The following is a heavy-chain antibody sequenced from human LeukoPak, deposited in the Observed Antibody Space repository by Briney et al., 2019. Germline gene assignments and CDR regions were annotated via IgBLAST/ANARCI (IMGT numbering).Heavy chain of an antibody. Sequence: GGSLRLSCAASGLTFSSYSMNWVRQAPGKGLEWISYISSSSSSINYADSVKGRFTISRDNAKNSLYLQKNSLRAEDTAVYYCATRERGDSYGYKYWGQGTLVTVSS. CDR1: GLTFSSYS. V-gene: IGHV3-48*01. D-gene: IGHD5-18*01. CDR2: ISSSSSSI. J-gene: IGHJ4*02. CDR3: ATRERGDSYGYKY.